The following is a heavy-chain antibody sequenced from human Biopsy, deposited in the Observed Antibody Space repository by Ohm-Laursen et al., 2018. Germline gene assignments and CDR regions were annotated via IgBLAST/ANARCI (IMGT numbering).Heavy chain of an antibody. D-gene: IGHD2-15*01. V-gene: IGHV4-59*08. J-gene: IGHJ4*02. Sequence: SDTLSLTCAVSGGSISSFYWTWIRQPPGKRPEWIGDISDSGSTNYKPSLKSRVIISVDTSKNQFSLNLNSVTAADTAVYYCARRGSGGRSFDHWGQGTLVTVSS. CDR3: ARRGSGGRSFDH. CDR1: GGSISSFY. CDR2: ISDSGST.